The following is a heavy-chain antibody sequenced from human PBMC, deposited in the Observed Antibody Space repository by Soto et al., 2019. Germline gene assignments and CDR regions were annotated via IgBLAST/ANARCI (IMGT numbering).Heavy chain of an antibody. D-gene: IGHD3-16*01. J-gene: IGHJ4*02. V-gene: IGHV3-23*01. CDR2: ISSNGANV. CDR1: GFTFSSYD. Sequence: EVQVLESGGGLVQPGGSLRLSCAASGFTFSSYDMTWVRQAPGKGLEWVSTISSNGANVYYADSVKGRFTISRDNSKKVVYLRLNSLAEDDTAIYYWAGGQAIMPVRPRDYWGQGTLVTASS. CDR3: AGGQAIMPVRPRDY.